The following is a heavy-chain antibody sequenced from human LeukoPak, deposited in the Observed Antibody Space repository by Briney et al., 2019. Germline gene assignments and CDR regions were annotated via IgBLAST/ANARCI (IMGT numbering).Heavy chain of an antibody. CDR1: GFTFSSYW. CDR3: ARASAVAGTREY. J-gene: IGHJ4*02. CDR2: IKEDGSDK. Sequence: GGSLRLSCAASGFTFSSYWMSWVRQAPGKGLEWVANIKEDGSDKYYVDSVKGRFTTSRDNAKNSLYLQMNSLRAEDTAVYYCARASAVAGTREYWGQGTLVTVSS. V-gene: IGHV3-7*01. D-gene: IGHD6-19*01.